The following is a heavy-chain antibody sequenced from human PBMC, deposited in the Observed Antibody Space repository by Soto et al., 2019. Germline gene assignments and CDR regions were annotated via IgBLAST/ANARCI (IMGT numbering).Heavy chain of an antibody. J-gene: IGHJ4*02. Sequence: EVQLVESGGGLVQPGGSLRLSCAASEFTFSRYWMHWVRHAPGKGLVWVSRINSDGSSTSYADSVKGRFTISRDNAKNTVYLQMNSLRAEDTAVYYCARTSLAAPAATWEDYWGQGTLVTVSS. CDR2: INSDGSST. V-gene: IGHV3-74*01. D-gene: IGHD2-2*01. CDR1: EFTFSRYW. CDR3: ARTSLAAPAATWEDY.